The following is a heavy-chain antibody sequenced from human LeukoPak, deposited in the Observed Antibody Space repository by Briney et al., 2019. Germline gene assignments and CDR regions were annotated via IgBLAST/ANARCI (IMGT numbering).Heavy chain of an antibody. D-gene: IGHD2-15*01. CDR1: GGSVSGYY. CDR2: VCYSGST. CDR3: ARIHRHCSGGACYVLDN. V-gene: IGHV4-59*02. Sequence: KTSETLSLTRVVPGGSVSGYYWGWIRQPPGRGLEWIGYVCYSGSTNYNPSFKSRITISVDTSRNQFSLQLSSVTAADTAVYYCARIHRHCSGGACYVLDNWGQGTLVAVSS. J-gene: IGHJ4*02.